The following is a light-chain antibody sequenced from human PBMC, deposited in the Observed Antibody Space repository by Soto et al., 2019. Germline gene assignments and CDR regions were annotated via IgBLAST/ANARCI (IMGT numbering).Light chain of an antibody. Sequence: DMQMTQSPSSLSASVGDSVTITCRASQSITTYLNWYQQKPGQAPNLLIYATSTLKSGVPSRFSGSGSGTDFTLTISALRPEDFETYFCQQAHSTPVTFGGGTKLEI. V-gene: IGKV1-39*01. CDR3: QQAHSTPVT. J-gene: IGKJ4*01. CDR2: ATS. CDR1: QSITTY.